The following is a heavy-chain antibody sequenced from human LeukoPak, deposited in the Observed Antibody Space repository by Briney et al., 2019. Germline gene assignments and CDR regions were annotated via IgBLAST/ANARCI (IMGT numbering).Heavy chain of an antibody. CDR1: GFTLSSYW. CDR3: ARDDNVVFDY. V-gene: IGHV3-7*01. CDR2: IKQDGSEK. Sequence: PGGSLRLSCAASGFTLSSYWMSWVRQAPGKGLEWVANIKQDGSEKYYVDSVKGRFTISRDNAKNSLYLQMNSLRAEDTAVYYCARDDNVVFDYWGQGTLVTVSS. D-gene: IGHD2-21*01. J-gene: IGHJ4*02.